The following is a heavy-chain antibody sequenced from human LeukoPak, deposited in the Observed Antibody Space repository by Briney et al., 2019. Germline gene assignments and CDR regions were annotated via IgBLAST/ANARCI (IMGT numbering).Heavy chain of an antibody. CDR3: AKEAYYGSGSYYTRGMDV. Sequence: GGSLRLSCAASGFTFSSYGMHWVRQAPGKGLEWVAVISYDGSNKYYADPVKGRFTISRDNSKNTLYLQMNSLRAEDTAVYYCAKEAYYGSGSYYTRGMDVWGQGTTVTVSS. CDR1: GFTFSSYG. V-gene: IGHV3-30*18. D-gene: IGHD3-10*01. CDR2: ISYDGSNK. J-gene: IGHJ6*02.